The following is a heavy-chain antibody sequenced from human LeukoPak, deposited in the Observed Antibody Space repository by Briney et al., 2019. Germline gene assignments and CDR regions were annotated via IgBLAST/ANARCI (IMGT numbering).Heavy chain of an antibody. CDR3: ARGWRYCSSTSCSRINWFDP. CDR2: IYYSGST. Sequence: PLETLSLTCTVSGGSISSYYWSWIRQPPGKGLEWIGYIYYSGSTNYNPSLKSRVTISVDTSKNQFSLKLSSVTAADTAVYYCARGWRYCSSTSCSRINWFDPWGQGTLVTVSS. J-gene: IGHJ5*02. CDR1: GGSISSYY. D-gene: IGHD2-2*01. V-gene: IGHV4-59*01.